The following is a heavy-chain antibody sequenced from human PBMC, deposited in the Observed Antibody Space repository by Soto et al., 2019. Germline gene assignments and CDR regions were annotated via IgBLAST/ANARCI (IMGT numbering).Heavy chain of an antibody. CDR1: GYTLTELS. Sequence: ASVKVSCKVSGYTLTELSMHWVRQAPGKGLEWMGGFDPEDGETIYAQKFQGRVTMTEDTSTDTAYMELSSLRSEDTAVYYCATAPSGRYPYDAFDIWAQGTMVTVSS. CDR3: ATAPSGRYPYDAFDI. J-gene: IGHJ3*02. CDR2: FDPEDGET. D-gene: IGHD1-26*01. V-gene: IGHV1-24*01.